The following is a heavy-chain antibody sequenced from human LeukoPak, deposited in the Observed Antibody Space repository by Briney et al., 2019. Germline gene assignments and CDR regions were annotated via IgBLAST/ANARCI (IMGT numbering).Heavy chain of an antibody. D-gene: IGHD6-19*01. CDR3: ARSYSSGWQIIDY. CDR2: NYSGDSDT. CDR1: GYRFTSYW. Sequence: KGGESLKISCKGSGYRFTSYWLGWVRPMSGKGLEWMGINYSGDSDTRYRPSFQGPVTISTDKSISTAYLQWSSLKASDTAMYYCARSYSSGWQIIDYWGQGTLVTVSS. V-gene: IGHV5-51*01. J-gene: IGHJ4*02.